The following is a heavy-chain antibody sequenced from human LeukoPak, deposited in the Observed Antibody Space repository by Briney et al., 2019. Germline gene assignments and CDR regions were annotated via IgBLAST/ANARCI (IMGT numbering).Heavy chain of an antibody. J-gene: IGHJ3*02. V-gene: IGHV4-34*01. D-gene: IGHD3-16*02. Sequence: SETLSLTCAVYGGSFSGYYWSWIRQPPGKGLEWIGEINHSGSTNYNPSLKSRVTISADTSKNQFSLKLSSVTAADTAVYYCARLRSDAFDIWGQGTMVTVSS. CDR1: GGSFSGYY. CDR3: ARLRSDAFDI. CDR2: INHSGST.